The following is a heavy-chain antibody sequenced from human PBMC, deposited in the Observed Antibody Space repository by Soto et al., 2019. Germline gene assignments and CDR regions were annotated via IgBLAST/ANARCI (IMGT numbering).Heavy chain of an antibody. Sequence: ASVKVSCKASGYTFTAYYIHWLRQAPGQGLEWLGWINPDTGGTDYAQKFQGWVTLTRDTSKTTAYMELSSLKSDDTAVFYCVRAVGRDGSGWYRGAYDSWGQGTLVTVSS. D-gene: IGHD6-19*01. V-gene: IGHV1-2*04. CDR3: VRAVGRDGSGWYRGAYDS. CDR1: GYTFTAYY. J-gene: IGHJ4*02. CDR2: INPDTGGT.